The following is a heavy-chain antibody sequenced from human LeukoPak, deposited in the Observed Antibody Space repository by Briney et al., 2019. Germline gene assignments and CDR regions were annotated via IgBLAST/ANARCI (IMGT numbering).Heavy chain of an antibody. Sequence: ASVKVSCKASGYTFTSHDINWVRQATGQGLEWMGWMNPNSGNTGYAQKFQGRVTMTSNTSISTAYMELSSLRSEDTAVYHCARGPLYRVGVPGWFDPWGQGTLVTVSS. J-gene: IGHJ5*02. V-gene: IGHV1-8*01. CDR3: ARGPLYRVGVPGWFDP. CDR2: MNPNSGNT. CDR1: GYTFTSHD. D-gene: IGHD1-26*01.